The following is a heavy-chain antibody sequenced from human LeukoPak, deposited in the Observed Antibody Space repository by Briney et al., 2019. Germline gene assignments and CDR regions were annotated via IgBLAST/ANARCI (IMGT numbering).Heavy chain of an antibody. J-gene: IGHJ6*04. Sequence: SETLSLTCAVYGGSFSGYYWSWIRQPPGKGLEWIGEINHSGSTNYNPSRKSRVTISVDTSKNQFSLKLSSVTAADTAVYYCARLDYYYYAMDVWGKGTTVTVSP. CDR3: ARLDYYYYAMDV. V-gene: IGHV4-34*01. CDR1: GGSFSGYY. CDR2: INHSGST.